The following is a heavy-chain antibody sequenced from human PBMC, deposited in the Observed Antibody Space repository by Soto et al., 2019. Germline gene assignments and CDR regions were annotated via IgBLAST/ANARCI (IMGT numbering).Heavy chain of an antibody. D-gene: IGHD3-22*01. J-gene: IGHJ4*02. CDR2: TYSGGNT. CDR1: WFTVYNHY. CDR3: ARAPMSPL. Sequence: EVQLVETGGGLIQPGGSLRLSCAASWFTVYNHYMNWVRQAPGKGLEWVSVTYSGGNTFYADSVRGRFTISRDSSKNTLYLQMNSLKDEDTAIYYCARAPMSPLWGQGTLVTVSS. V-gene: IGHV3-53*02.